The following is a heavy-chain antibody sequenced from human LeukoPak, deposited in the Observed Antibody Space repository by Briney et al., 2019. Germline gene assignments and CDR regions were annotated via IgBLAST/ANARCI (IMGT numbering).Heavy chain of an antibody. CDR2: ITSSSTYT. CDR1: GITFSSYG. V-gene: IGHV3-21*01. D-gene: IGHD1-26*01. CDR3: ARDPYSGTYGDTYYYYMDV. Sequence: GGSLRLSCAASGITFSSYGMSWVRQAPGKGLEWVSSITSSSTYTFYADSVKGRFTISRDNARNSLYLQMNSLRAEDTAVYYCARDPYSGTYGDTYYYYMDVWGKGTTVTISS. J-gene: IGHJ6*03.